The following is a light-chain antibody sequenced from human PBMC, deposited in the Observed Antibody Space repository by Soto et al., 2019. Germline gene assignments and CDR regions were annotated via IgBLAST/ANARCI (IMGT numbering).Light chain of an antibody. CDR2: GIS. CDR3: QHYGDSVWT. CDR1: QSVNSGF. J-gene: IGKJ1*01. Sequence: DIVLTQSPGTLSLSPGERATLSCRTNQSVNSGFLAWYQKKPGQAPRLLLYGISRRAIGIPDRFSGSGSGTDFTLTINRLVPEDFAVYYCQHYGDSVWTFGQGTKVDIK. V-gene: IGKV3-20*01.